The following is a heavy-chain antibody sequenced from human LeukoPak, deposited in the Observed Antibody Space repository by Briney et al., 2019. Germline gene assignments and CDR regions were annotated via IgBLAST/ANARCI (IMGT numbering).Heavy chain of an antibody. D-gene: IGHD5-24*01. Sequence: GGSLRLSCAASGFTFSSYAMSWVRQAPGKGLEWVSAISGSGGSTYYADSVKGRFTISRDNSKNTVYLQMNSLRAEDTAMYYCARDKMATILGYWGQGTLVTVSS. J-gene: IGHJ4*02. CDR1: GFTFSSYA. CDR3: ARDKMATILGY. V-gene: IGHV3-23*01. CDR2: ISGSGGST.